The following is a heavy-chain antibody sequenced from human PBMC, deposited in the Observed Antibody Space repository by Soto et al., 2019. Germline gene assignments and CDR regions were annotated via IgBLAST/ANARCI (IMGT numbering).Heavy chain of an antibody. V-gene: IGHV3-74*01. J-gene: IGHJ4*02. CDR3: ARDMTGADDY. CDR2: IDPYDTGI. D-gene: IGHD3-9*01. CDR1: GFTFSKYW. Sequence: EVHLVESGGGLVQPGGSLRLSCAASGFTFSKYWFHWVRQTPGKGLMWVSRIDPYDTGITYADSVKGRFTISRDNAKNTLYLQMNSLTAEDTAVYHCARDMTGADDYLGQGTLVTVSS.